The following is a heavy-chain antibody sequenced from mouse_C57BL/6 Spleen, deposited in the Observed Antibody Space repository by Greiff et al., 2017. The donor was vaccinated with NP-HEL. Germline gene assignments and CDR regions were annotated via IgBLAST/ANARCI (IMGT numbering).Heavy chain of an antibody. Sequence: VQLQQSGAELARPGASVKLSCKASGYTFTSYGISWVKQRTGQGLEWIGVIYPRSGNTYYNEKFKGKATLTADKSSSTAYMELRSLTSEDSAVYFCARLYSKGGMDYWGQGTSVTVSS. CDR1: GYTFTSYG. CDR3: ARLYSKGGMDY. D-gene: IGHD2-5*01. J-gene: IGHJ4*01. V-gene: IGHV1-81*01. CDR2: IYPRSGNT.